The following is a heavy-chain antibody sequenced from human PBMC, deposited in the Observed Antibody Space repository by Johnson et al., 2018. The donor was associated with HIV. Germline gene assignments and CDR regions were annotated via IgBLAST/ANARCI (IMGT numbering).Heavy chain of an antibody. Sequence: VQLVESGGGVVQPGGSLRLSCAASGFTFSDYYMSWVRQAPGKGLVWISRINSDGRDINYADSVKGRFTISRDNAKNTLNLQMNSLRAEDTAVYYCTRGWSAFDIWGQGTMVTVSS. CDR3: TRGWSAFDI. CDR2: INSDGRDI. V-gene: IGHV3-74*02. J-gene: IGHJ3*02. CDR1: GFTFSDYY. D-gene: IGHD2-15*01.